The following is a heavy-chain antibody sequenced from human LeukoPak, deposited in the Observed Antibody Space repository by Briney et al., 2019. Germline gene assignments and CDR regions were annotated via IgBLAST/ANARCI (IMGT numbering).Heavy chain of an antibody. CDR3: AKSKVRYCRSASCTYFDY. Sequence: SVKVSCKASGGTFSSYAINWVRQAPGQGLEWMGGNIPLFGAANYEQKFQDRVTITTDESTSTAYMELSSLRSEDTAVYYCAKSKVRYCRSASCTYFDYWGQGTLVTVSS. V-gene: IGHV1-69*05. D-gene: IGHD2-2*01. J-gene: IGHJ4*02. CDR2: NIPLFGAA. CDR1: GGTFSSYA.